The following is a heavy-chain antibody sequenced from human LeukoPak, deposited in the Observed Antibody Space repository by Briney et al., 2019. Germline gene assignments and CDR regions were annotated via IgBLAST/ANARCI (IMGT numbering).Heavy chain of an antibody. CDR3: AKMGSASCYTELDD. Sequence: GGSLRLSCAASGFIFSNYAMTWVRQAPGKGPEWVSSISASGGNTYYADSVNGRFTISRDNSKNTLYLQMISLRTEDTAVYYCAKMGSASCYTELDDWGQGTLVTVSS. V-gene: IGHV3-23*01. CDR1: GFIFSNYA. D-gene: IGHD2-2*02. J-gene: IGHJ4*02. CDR2: ISASGGNT.